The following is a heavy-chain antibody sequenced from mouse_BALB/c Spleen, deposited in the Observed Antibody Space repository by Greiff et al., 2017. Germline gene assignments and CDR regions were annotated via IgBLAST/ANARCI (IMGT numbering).Heavy chain of an antibody. CDR3: ARHEDYAMDY. Sequence: VKLVESGGGLVKPGGSLKLSCAASGFTFSSYAMSWVRQTPEKRLEWVATISSGGSYTYYPDSVKGRFTISRDNAKNTLYLQMSSLRSEDTAMYYCARHEDYAMDYWGQGTSVTVSS. CDR2: ISSGGSYT. CDR1: GFTFSSYA. V-gene: IGHV5-9-3*01. J-gene: IGHJ4*01.